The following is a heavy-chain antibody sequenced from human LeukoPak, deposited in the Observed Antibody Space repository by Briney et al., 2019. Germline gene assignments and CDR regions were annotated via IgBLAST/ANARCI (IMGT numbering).Heavy chain of an antibody. CDR3: ARGLNLRWLQMTFDY. Sequence: PSETLSLTCAVYGGSFSGYYWSWLRQPPGKGLEWIGEINHSGSTNYNPSLKSRVTISVDTSKNQFSLKLSSVTAADTAVYYCARGLNLRWLQMTFDYWGQGTLVTVSS. CDR1: GGSFSGYY. V-gene: IGHV4-34*01. CDR2: INHSGST. J-gene: IGHJ4*02. D-gene: IGHD5-24*01.